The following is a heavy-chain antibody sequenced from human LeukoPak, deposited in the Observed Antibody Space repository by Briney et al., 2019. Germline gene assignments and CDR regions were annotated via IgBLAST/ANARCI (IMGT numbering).Heavy chain of an antibody. D-gene: IGHD3-3*01. CDR3: VLRFLEWLFPGW. Sequence: SVKVSCKASVGTLSSYTISWVRQAPGQGLEWMGRIIPILGIANYAQKFQGRVTITADKSTSTAYMELSSLRSEDTAVYYCVLRFLEWLFPGWWGQGTLVTVSS. V-gene: IGHV1-69*02. CDR1: VGTLSSYT. J-gene: IGHJ4*02. CDR2: IIPILGIA.